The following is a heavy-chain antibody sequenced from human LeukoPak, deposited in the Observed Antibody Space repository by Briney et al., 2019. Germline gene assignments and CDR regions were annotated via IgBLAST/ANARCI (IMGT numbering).Heavy chain of an antibody. CDR2: ISGSGGST. D-gene: IGHD6-6*01. J-gene: IGHJ4*02. CDR3: ATHRDVQLVFDY. Sequence: GGSLRLSCAASAFTFSNAWMSWVRQAPGKGLEWVSAISGSGGSTYYADSVKGRFTISRDNSKNTLYLQMNSLRAEDTAVYYCATHRDVQLVFDYWGQGTLVTVSS. CDR1: AFTFSNAW. V-gene: IGHV3-23*01.